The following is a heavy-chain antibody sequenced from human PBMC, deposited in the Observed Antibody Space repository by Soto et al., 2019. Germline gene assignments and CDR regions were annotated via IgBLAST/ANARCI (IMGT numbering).Heavy chain of an antibody. CDR1: GGSISSGVYY. V-gene: IGHV4-31*03. J-gene: IGHJ5*02. CDR3: ARVAGSPNWFDP. CDR2: IYYSGST. D-gene: IGHD3-10*01. Sequence: SETLSLTCTVSGGSISSGVYYWSWIRQHPGKGLEWIGYIYYSGSTYYNPSLKSRVTISVDTSKNQFSLKLSSVTAADTAVYYCARVAGSPNWFDPWGQGTLVTVSS.